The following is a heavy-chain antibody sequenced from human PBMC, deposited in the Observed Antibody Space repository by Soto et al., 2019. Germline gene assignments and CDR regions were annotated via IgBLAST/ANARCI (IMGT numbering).Heavy chain of an antibody. CDR3: ANLIYRGSSWFHDVLAF. D-gene: IGHD6-13*01. V-gene: IGHV4-31*03. CDR1: GGSISSGGYY. Sequence: SETLSLTCTVSGGSISSGGYYWSWIRQHPGKGLEWIGYIYYSGSTYYNPSLKSRVTISVDTSKNQFSLKLSSVTAADTAVYYCANLIYRGSSWFHDVLAFSAQGTMDTGSS. J-gene: IGHJ3*01. CDR2: IYYSGST.